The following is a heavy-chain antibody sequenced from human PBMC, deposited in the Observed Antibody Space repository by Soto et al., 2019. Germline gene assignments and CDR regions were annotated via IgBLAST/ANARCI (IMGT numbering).Heavy chain of an antibody. Sequence: ASVKVSCKASGYTFTSYYMHWVRQAPGQGLEWMGIINPSGGSTSYAQKFQGRVTMTRDTSTSTVYMELSSLRSEDTAVYYCARDRPYQNIAVAGEGAAFDIWGQGTMVTVS. J-gene: IGHJ3*02. CDR3: ARDRPYQNIAVAGEGAAFDI. CDR1: GYTFTSYY. CDR2: INPSGGST. V-gene: IGHV1-46*03. D-gene: IGHD6-19*01.